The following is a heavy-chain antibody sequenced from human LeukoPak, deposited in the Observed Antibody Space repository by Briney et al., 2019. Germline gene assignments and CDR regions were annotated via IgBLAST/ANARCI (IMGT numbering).Heavy chain of an antibody. CDR2: IYISGGT. J-gene: IGHJ4*02. Sequence: SETLSLTCTVSGGSISSSSYSWSWIRQPAGKGLEWIGRIYISGGTNYNPSLKSRVTMSVDTSQNQISLKLSSVTAADTAVYYCAKEKLLDGVADWGQGTLVTVSS. CDR1: GGSISSSSYS. CDR3: AKEKLLDGVAD. D-gene: IGHD2-15*01. V-gene: IGHV4-61*02.